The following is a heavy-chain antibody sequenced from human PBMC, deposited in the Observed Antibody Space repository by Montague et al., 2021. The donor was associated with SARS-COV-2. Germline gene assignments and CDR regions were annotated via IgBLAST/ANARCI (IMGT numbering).Heavy chain of an antibody. V-gene: IGHV4-34*01. CDR2: ISPTGST. CDR1: GGSFSRYF. J-gene: IGHJ4*02. Sequence: SETLSLTCDVYGGSFSRYFWSWIRQPPGRGPELIGHISPTGSTRYNPSLDSRVIISLDTSKSRLSLELTSVTVADTSIYFCVGAPNEYYFDYWGQGTPVSVSS. D-gene: IGHD3-16*01. CDR3: VGAPNEYYFDY.